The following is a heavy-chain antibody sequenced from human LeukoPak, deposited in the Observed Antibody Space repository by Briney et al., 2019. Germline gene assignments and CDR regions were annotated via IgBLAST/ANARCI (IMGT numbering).Heavy chain of an antibody. CDR3: ARARIAVAGEPLSLDYYYGMDV. V-gene: IGHV1-46*01. J-gene: IGHJ6*02. CDR1: GYTFTSNY. CDR2: IYPRDGST. D-gene: IGHD6-19*01. Sequence: ASVKVSCKASGYTFTSNYIHWVRQAPGQGLEWMGMIYPRDGSTSYAQKFQGRVTITADESTSTAYMELSSLRSEDTAVYYCARARIAVAGEPLSLDYYYGMDVWGQGTTVTVSS.